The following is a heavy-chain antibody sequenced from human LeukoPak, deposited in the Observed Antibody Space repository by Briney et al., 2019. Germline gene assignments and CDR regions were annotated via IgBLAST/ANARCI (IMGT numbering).Heavy chain of an antibody. V-gene: IGHV3-23*01. CDR2: ISGSGGST. D-gene: IGHD2-2*02. CDR3: AKDLDIVVVPAAIVFDY. J-gene: IGHJ4*02. Sequence: GGSLRLSCAASGFTFSSYAMSWVRQAPGKGLEWVSAISGSGGSTYYADSVKGRFTISRDNSKNTLYLQMNSLRAEDTAVYYCAKDLDIVVVPAAIVFDYWGQGTLVTVSS. CDR1: GFTFSSYA.